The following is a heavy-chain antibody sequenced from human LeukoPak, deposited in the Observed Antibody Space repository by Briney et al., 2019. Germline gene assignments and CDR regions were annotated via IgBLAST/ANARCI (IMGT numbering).Heavy chain of an antibody. CDR1: GFTFDDYA. V-gene: IGHV3-9*03. Sequence: PGRSLRLSCAASGFTFDDYAMHWVRQAPGKGLEWVSGISWNSGVIGYADSVKGRFTISRDNAKNSLYLQMNSLRAEDMALYYCAKDLGYSSGWRAFDIWGQGTMVTVSS. CDR2: ISWNSGVI. J-gene: IGHJ3*02. D-gene: IGHD6-19*01. CDR3: AKDLGYSSGWRAFDI.